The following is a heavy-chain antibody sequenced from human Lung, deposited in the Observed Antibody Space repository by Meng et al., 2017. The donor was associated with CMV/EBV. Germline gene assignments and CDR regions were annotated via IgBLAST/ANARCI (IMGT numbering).Heavy chain of an antibody. J-gene: IGHJ4*02. D-gene: IGHD1-7*01. Sequence: SETLSLTCTVSGGSISSYYWSWIRQPPGKGLEWISYTYYSGSTNYNPPLKSQVPIPVDTSKNQFPLKLSSVTAADGAVYSCARGNWNYDYWGQGTLVTVSS. CDR3: ARGNWNYDY. V-gene: IGHV4-59*01. CDR2: TYYSGST. CDR1: GGSISSYY.